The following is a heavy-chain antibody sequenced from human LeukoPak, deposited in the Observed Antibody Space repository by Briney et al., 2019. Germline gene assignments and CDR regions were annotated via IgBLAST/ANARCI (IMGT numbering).Heavy chain of an antibody. CDR2: IKQDGSEE. CDR3: ARDPYSGSYGDSYYYYMDV. D-gene: IGHD1-26*01. Sequence: GGSLRLSCAASGFTFSSYWMTWVRQAPGKGLEWVANIKQDGSEEYYVDSVKGRFTISRGNAKNSLFLQMNSLRAEDTAIYYCARDPYSGSYGDSYYYYMDVWGKGTTVTISS. CDR1: GFTFSSYW. J-gene: IGHJ6*03. V-gene: IGHV3-7*01.